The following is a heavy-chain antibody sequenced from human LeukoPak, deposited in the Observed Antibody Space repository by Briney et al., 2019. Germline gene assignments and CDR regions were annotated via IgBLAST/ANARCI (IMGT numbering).Heavy chain of an antibody. J-gene: IGHJ4*02. V-gene: IGHV4-39*01. CDR3: ARRDDSSGYHKIFDY. Sequence: KPSETLSLTCTVSGGSISSGPYYWGWIRQPPGKGLEWIGNIYYGEKTYYNPSLKSRLPISIDTSKNQFYLKLTSLTAADTAVYYCARRDDSSGYHKIFDYWGPGTLVTVSS. CDR1: GGSISSGPYY. CDR2: IYYGEKT. D-gene: IGHD3-22*01.